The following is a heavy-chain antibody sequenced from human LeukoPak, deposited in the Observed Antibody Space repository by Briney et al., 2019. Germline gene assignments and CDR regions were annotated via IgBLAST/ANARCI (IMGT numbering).Heavy chain of an antibody. D-gene: IGHD6-13*01. J-gene: IGHJ4*02. V-gene: IGHV3-64D*06. Sequence: GGSLRLSCSASGFTFSSYAMHWVRQAPGKGLEYVSGMSSNGGTTYYADSVKDRFTISRDNSKNTLYLQMSSLRAEDTAVYYCVRRFSNSADYWGQRTLVTVSS. CDR2: MSSNGGTT. CDR3: VRRFSNSADY. CDR1: GFTFSSYA.